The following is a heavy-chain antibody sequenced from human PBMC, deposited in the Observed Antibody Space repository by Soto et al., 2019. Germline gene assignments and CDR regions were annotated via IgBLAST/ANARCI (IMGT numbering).Heavy chain of an antibody. CDR2: IYHAGSV. V-gene: IGHV4-38-2*01. Sequence: PSETLSLTCAVSGYSIASGYYWAWIRQSPGKGLEWIGSIYHAGSVYYNPSLNSRVAVSLDTSKNHFSLTLTSVTAADTAVYYCARTFDYYGMDVWGQGTTVTVSS. CDR3: ARTFDYYGMDV. J-gene: IGHJ6*02. CDR1: GYSIASGYY.